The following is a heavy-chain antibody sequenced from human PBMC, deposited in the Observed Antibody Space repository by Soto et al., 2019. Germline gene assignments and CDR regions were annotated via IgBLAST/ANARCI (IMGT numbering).Heavy chain of an antibody. J-gene: IGHJ5*02. Sequence: QLQLQESGSGLVKPSQTLSLTCAVSGASVDGGGYSWSWIRQPPGKGLEWIGYIYHGVSTDYNPSLKSRVTISVDSSKNLFSLSLSSVTAADTDVYFCVRSGCSSTACHTDWFDPWGPGTLVTVSS. CDR1: GASVDGGGYS. V-gene: IGHV4-30-2*01. CDR3: VRSGCSSTACHTDWFDP. CDR2: IYHGVST. D-gene: IGHD2-2*01.